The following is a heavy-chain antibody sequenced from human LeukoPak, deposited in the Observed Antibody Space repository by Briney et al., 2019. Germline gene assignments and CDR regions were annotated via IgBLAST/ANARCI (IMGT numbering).Heavy chain of an antibody. CDR2: INPSGGST. Sequence: GASVKVSCKTSGYTFTNYGISWVRQAPGQGLEWMGIINPSGGSTSYAQKFQGRVTMTRDTSTSTVYMELSSLRSEDTAVYYCARTLTLPNWFDPWGQGTLVTVSS. D-gene: IGHD2-21*02. CDR1: GYTFTNYG. CDR3: ARTLTLPNWFDP. V-gene: IGHV1-46*01. J-gene: IGHJ5*02.